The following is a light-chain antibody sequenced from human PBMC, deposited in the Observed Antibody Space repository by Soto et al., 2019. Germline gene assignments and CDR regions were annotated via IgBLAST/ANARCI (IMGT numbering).Light chain of an antibody. CDR1: QNIRSR. V-gene: IGKV1-5*01. J-gene: IGKJ1*01. CDR2: DAS. CDR3: QQYHSYWT. Sequence: DFQMTQSPSTLSASVGDRVTITCRASQNIRSRLAWFQQKPGKAPKLLIYDASSLESGVPQRFSGSGSGTEFTLSISSLQTEDFSTYYCQQYHSYWTFGPGTKVE.